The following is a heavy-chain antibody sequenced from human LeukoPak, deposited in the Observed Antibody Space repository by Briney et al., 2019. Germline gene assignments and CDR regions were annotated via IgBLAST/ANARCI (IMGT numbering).Heavy chain of an antibody. CDR3: AKHADSSGRPRAGFDH. Sequence: PGGSLRLSCAASRFTFNYAMTWARQPPGKGLEWVSAISGSGGSTYYADSVKGRFTISKDNSKNTLYLLMSSLRPEDTAVYYCAKHADSSGRPRAGFDHWGQGTLVTVSS. J-gene: IGHJ4*02. CDR2: ISGSGGST. CDR1: RFTFNYA. D-gene: IGHD3-22*01. V-gene: IGHV3-23*01.